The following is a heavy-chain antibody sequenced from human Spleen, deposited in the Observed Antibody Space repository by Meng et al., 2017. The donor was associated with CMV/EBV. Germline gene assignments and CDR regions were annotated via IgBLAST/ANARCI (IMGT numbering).Heavy chain of an antibody. CDR2: IYYSGST. D-gene: IGHD2-2*01. CDR1: RGYY. V-gene: IGHV4-31*02. J-gene: IGHJ5*02. Sequence: RGYYWSWIRQHPGKGLEWIGYIYYSGSTYYNPSLKSRVTISVDTSKNQFSLKLSSVTAADTAVYYCARRGQYCSSTSCSKIYNWFDPWGQGTLVTVSS. CDR3: ARRGQYCSSTSCSKIYNWFDP.